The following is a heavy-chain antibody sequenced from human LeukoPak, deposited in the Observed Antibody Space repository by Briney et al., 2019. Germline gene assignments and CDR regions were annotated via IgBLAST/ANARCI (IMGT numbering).Heavy chain of an antibody. D-gene: IGHD4-17*01. Sequence: SETLSLTCTVSGGSINTYDWSWIRQPPGKGLEWIGYINYIGSTNYNPSLKSRVTISVDTSKNQFSLNLSSVTAADTAVYYCARALYGDYVNFDYWGQGTLVTVSS. J-gene: IGHJ4*02. CDR1: GGSINTYD. V-gene: IGHV4-59*01. CDR2: INYIGST. CDR3: ARALYGDYVNFDY.